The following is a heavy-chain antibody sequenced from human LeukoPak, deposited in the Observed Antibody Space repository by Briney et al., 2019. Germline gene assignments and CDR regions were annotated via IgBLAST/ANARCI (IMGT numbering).Heavy chain of an antibody. J-gene: IGHJ4*02. CDR3: ARGRWSSSGYQDY. Sequence: QTGGSLRLSCAASGFSVSSNHMTWVRQAPGKGLECVSVIYGGGNTYYADSVGGRFTISRDNSKNTLYLQMNSLRVEDTAMYYCARGRWSSSGYQDYWGRGTLVTVSS. D-gene: IGHD3-22*01. CDR2: IYGGGNT. CDR1: GFSVSSNH. V-gene: IGHV3-53*01.